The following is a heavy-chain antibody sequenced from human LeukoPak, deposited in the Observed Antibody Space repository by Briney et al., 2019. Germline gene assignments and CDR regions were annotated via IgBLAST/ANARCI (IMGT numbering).Heavy chain of an antibody. D-gene: IGHD3-10*01. CDR2: ISSSSSTI. CDR1: GFTFSSYS. J-gene: IGHJ4*02. V-gene: IGHV3-48*01. Sequence: GGSLRLSCAASGFTFSSYSMNWVRQAPGKGLEWVSYISSSSSTIYYADSVKGRFTISRDNAKNSLYLQMNSLRAEDTAVYYCARDYSYYYGSGSSDYWGQGTLVTVSS. CDR3: ARDYSYYYGSGSSDY.